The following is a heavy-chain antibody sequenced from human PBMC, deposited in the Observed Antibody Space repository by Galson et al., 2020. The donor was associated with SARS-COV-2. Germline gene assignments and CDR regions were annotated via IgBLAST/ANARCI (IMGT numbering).Heavy chain of an antibody. J-gene: IGHJ4*02. CDR2: IYYSGST. CDR3: ARRITMVRGVIITALYYFDY. Sequence: SETLSLTCTVSGGSISSSSYYWGWIRQPPGKGLEWIGSIYYSGSTYYNPSLKSRVTISVDTSKNQFSLKLSSVTAADTAVYYCARRITMVRGVIITALYYFDYWGQGTLVTVSS. D-gene: IGHD3-10*01. V-gene: IGHV4-39*01. CDR1: GGSISSSSYY.